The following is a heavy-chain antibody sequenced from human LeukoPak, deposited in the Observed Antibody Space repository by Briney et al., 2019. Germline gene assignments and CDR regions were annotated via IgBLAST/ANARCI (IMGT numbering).Heavy chain of an antibody. D-gene: IGHD4-17*01. CDR2: ISYDGSNK. Sequence: GGSLRLSCAASGFTFSSYGMHWVRQAPGKGLEWVAVISYDGSNKYYADSVKGRFTISRDNSKNTLYLQMNSLRAEDTAVYYCAKDLEYDYGDLGGNYWGQGTLVTVSS. J-gene: IGHJ4*02. CDR3: AKDLEYDYGDLGGNY. CDR1: GFTFSSYG. V-gene: IGHV3-30*18.